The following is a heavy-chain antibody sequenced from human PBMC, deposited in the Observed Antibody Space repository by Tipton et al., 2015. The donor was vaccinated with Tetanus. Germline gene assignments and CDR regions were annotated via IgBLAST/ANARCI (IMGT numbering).Heavy chain of an antibody. D-gene: IGHD3-16*01. CDR3: ARENWSYGNSLDY. V-gene: IGHV4-61*08. CDR1: GASVSSGGYY. CDR2: IHYSGTT. J-gene: IGHJ4*02. Sequence: TLSLTCTVSGASVSSGGYYWSWIRQPPGKGLEWIGYIHYSGTTNYNPSVKSRVTISVDTSKSQFSLNLSSVTAADAAVDYCARENWSYGNSLDYWGQGIQVTVSS.